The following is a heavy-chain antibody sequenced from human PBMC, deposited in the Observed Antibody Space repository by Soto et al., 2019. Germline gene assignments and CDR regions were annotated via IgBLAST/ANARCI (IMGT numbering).Heavy chain of an antibody. J-gene: IGHJ4*02. CDR3: ARDLRGQIVDY. CDR2: IHGYNVNT. CDR1: GYTFTSYG. Sequence: QVQLVQSGAEVKKPGASVKVSCKASGYTFTSYGISLVRQAPGQGVEWMGWIHGYNVNTKYAQKLQGRVTMTTDTSTSTAYMELRSLRSDDTAVYYYARDLRGQIVDYWGQGTLVTVSS. V-gene: IGHV1-18*01. D-gene: IGHD3-22*01.